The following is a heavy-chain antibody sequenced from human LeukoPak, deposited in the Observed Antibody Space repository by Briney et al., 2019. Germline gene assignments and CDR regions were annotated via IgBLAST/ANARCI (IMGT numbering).Heavy chain of an antibody. D-gene: IGHD3-10*01. J-gene: IGHJ3*02. CDR1: GYSFTSYW. Sequence: GESLKISCKGSGYSFTSYWIGWVRQMPGKGLEWMGIIYPGDSDTRYSPSFQGQVTISADKSISTAYLQWSSLKASDTAMYYCARREYGSPLGVVAFDIWGQGTMVTVSS. V-gene: IGHV5-51*01. CDR2: IYPGDSDT. CDR3: ARREYGSPLGVVAFDI.